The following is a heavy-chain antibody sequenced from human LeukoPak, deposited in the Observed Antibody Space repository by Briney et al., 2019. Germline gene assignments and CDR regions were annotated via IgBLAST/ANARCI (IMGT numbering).Heavy chain of an antibody. CDR2: ISSSSSYI. V-gene: IGHV3-21*01. D-gene: IGHD3-3*01. CDR3: ARDQQYYDFWSGPNNWFDP. Sequence: PGGSLRLSCAASGFTFSSYEMNWVRQAPGKGLEWVSSISSSSSYIYYADSVKGRFTISRDNAKNSLYLQMNSLRAEDTAVYYCARDQQYYDFWSGPNNWFDPWGQGTLVTVSS. CDR1: GFTFSSYE. J-gene: IGHJ5*02.